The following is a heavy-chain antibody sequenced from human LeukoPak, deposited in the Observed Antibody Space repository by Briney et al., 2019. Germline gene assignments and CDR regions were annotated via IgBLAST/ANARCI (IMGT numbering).Heavy chain of an antibody. Sequence: GGSLRLSCAASGFTFSSYSMNWVRQAPGKGLEWVASISSSSSYIYYADSVKGRFTISRDNAKDSLYLQMNSLRAEDTAVYYCARDDSSSDYYYYYGMDVWGRGATVTVSS. CDR2: ISSSSSYI. D-gene: IGHD6-13*01. J-gene: IGHJ6*02. CDR1: GFTFSSYS. CDR3: ARDDSSSDYYYYYGMDV. V-gene: IGHV3-21*01.